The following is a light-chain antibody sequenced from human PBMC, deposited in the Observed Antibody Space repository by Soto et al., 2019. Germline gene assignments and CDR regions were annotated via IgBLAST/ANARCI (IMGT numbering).Light chain of an antibody. CDR1: QDISHY. CDR3: QQVKNNLHLT. J-gene: IGKJ4*01. Sequence: IQLSQSPSSLSASVGDRVTITCRASQDISHYVAWYQQKPGKAPKVLIYEASTLQSGVPSRFSGSGSGTDSTITISSLQPEDFATYYCQQVKNNLHLTFGGGTKVEIK. V-gene: IGKV1-9*01. CDR2: EAS.